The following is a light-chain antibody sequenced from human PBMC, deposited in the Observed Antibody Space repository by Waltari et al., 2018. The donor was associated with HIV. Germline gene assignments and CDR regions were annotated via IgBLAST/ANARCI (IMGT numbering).Light chain of an antibody. J-gene: IGLJ3*02. Sequence: QSVLTQPPSVSGAPGQRVTISCTGSSSNIGAGYDVHWYQQIPGTAPKLLIYGNSPRPSGVPDRFSGSKSGTSASLAIPGLQAEDEADYYCQSYDSSLSVWVFGGGTKLTVL. CDR3: QSYDSSLSVWV. CDR1: SSNIGAGYD. CDR2: GNS. V-gene: IGLV1-40*01.